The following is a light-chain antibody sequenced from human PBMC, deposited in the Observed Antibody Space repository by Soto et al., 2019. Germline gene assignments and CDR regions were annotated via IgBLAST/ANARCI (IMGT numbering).Light chain of an antibody. J-gene: IGLJ3*02. V-gene: IGLV2-14*01. CDR2: EVS. CDR3: AAWDDSLSGRV. Sequence: QSVLTQPASVSGSPGQSITISCTGTSSDVGGYMYVSWYQQHPGEAPKLMIYEVSNRPSGVSNRFSGSKSGTSASLAFSGLRSEDEADYYCAAWDDSLSGRVFGGGTKLTVL. CDR1: SSDVGGYMY.